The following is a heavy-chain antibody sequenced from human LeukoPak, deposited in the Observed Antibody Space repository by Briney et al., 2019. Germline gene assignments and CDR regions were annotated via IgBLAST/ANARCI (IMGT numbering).Heavy chain of an antibody. Sequence: GGSLRLSCAVSGFTVSSNYMSWVRQAPGKGLEWVAVVSYDGSNKYYADSVKGRFTISRDNSKNTLYLQMNSLRAEDAAVYYCARDDYSSGEINYWGQGTLVTVSS. J-gene: IGHJ4*02. V-gene: IGHV3-30-3*01. CDR2: VSYDGSNK. CDR3: ARDDYSSGEINY. CDR1: GFTVSSNY. D-gene: IGHD6-19*01.